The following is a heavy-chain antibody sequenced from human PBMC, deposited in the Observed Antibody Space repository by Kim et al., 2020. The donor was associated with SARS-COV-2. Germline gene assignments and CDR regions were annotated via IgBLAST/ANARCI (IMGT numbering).Heavy chain of an antibody. J-gene: IGHJ6*02. V-gene: IGHV3-30*18. Sequence: GGSLRLSCAASGFTFSSYGMHWVRQAPGKGLEWVAVISYDGSNKYYADSVKGRFTISRDNSKNTLYLQMNSLRAEDTAVYYCAKDDGYNYYYYGMDVWV. CDR3: AKDDGYNYYYYGMDV. CDR1: GFTFSSYG. D-gene: IGHD5-12*01. CDR2: ISYDGSNK.